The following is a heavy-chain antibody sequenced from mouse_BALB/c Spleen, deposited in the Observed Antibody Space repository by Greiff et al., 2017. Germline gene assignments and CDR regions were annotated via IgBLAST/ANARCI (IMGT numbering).Heavy chain of an antibody. J-gene: IGHJ2*01. Sequence: QVQLQQSGAELVMPGASVKMSCKASGYTFTDYWMHWVKQRPGQGLEWIGAIDTSDSYTSYNQKFKGKATLTVDESSSTAYMQLSSLTSEDSAVYYCARRGYFDYWGQGTTLTVSS. CDR3: ARRGYFDY. V-gene: IGHV1-69*01. CDR2: IDTSDSYT. CDR1: GYTFTDYW.